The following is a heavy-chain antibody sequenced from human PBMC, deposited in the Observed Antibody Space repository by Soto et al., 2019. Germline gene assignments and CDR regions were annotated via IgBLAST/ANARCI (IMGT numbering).Heavy chain of an antibody. D-gene: IGHD6-6*01. CDR3: ARGRLASYNWFDP. J-gene: IGHJ5*02. CDR2: IYYSGST. CDR1: GGSVSSGSYY. V-gene: IGHV4-61*01. Sequence: QVQLQESGPGLVKPSETLSLTCTVSGGSVSSGSYYWSWIRQPLGKGLEWIGYIYYSGSTNYNPSLKSRVTISVDTSKNQFSLKLSSVTAADTAVYYCARGRLASYNWFDPWGQGTLVTVSS.